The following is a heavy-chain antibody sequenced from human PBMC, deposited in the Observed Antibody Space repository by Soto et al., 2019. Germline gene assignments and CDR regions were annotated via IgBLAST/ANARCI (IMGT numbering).Heavy chain of an antibody. D-gene: IGHD4-17*01. Sequence: PSETLSLTCTVSGGSISSSSYYWGWIRQPPGKGLEWIGSIYYSGSTYYNPSLKSRVTISVDTSKNQFSLKLSSVTAADTAVYYCARRDYGDYVTYFDYWGQGTLVTVSS. CDR1: GGSISSSSYY. V-gene: IGHV4-39*01. CDR2: IYYSGST. J-gene: IGHJ4*02. CDR3: ARRDYGDYVTYFDY.